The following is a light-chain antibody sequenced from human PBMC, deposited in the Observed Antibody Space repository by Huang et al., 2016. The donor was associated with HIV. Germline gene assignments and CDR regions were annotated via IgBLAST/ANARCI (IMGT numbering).Light chain of an antibody. CDR3: QQYDTYPFT. J-gene: IGKJ2*01. V-gene: IGKV1-5*01. Sequence: DIQMTQSPSTLSASVGDRVTITCRASQSISSWSAWYQQKPGKAPKLLIYDASTLESVVPSRFSGSGSETEFTLTINSLQPYNFATYYCQQYDTYPFTFGQGTKLEIK. CDR1: QSISSW. CDR2: DAS.